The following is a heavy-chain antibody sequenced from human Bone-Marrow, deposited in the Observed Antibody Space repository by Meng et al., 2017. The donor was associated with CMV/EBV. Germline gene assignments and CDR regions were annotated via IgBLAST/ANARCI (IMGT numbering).Heavy chain of an antibody. J-gene: IGHJ5*02. CDR2: INPSSGGT. CDR1: GYTFTGHY. CDR3: ARGGGSRPHYLFDP. D-gene: IGHD3-10*01. Sequence: ASVKVSCKASGYTFTGHYMHWVRQAPGQGLEWMGWINPSSGGTKYAQNLQGRVTMTRDTSISPAYMALSRLRSADTAVYYCARGGGSRPHYLFDPWGQGTRVTVSS. V-gene: IGHV1-2*02.